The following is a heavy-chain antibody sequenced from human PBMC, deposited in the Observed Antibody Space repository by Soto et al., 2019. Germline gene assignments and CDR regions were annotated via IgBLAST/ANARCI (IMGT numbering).Heavy chain of an antibody. CDR2: IYYGGNT. CDR3: ARVAGHYYYGVDV. CDR1: GGSISNGDYY. Sequence: QVQLQESGPGLVKPSETLSLTCNVFGGSISNGDYYWSWIRQPPGKGLQYIGYIYYGGNTNYNPSLNSRLTMSIDRSAHQFSLTLTSVTAADTAVYYCARVAGHYYYGVDVWGQGTTVIVSS. J-gene: IGHJ6*02. V-gene: IGHV4-30-4*01.